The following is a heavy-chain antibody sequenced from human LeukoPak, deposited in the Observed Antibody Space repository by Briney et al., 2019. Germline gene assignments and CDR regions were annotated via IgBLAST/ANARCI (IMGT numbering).Heavy chain of an antibody. D-gene: IGHD3-22*01. J-gene: IGHJ6*02. V-gene: IGHV6-1*01. CDR3: ARTTKRLKVPRYYYDSSGLLYYYGMDV. CDR2: TYYRSKWYN. CDR1: GDSVSSNSAA. Sequence: SQTLSLTCAISGDSVSSNSAAWNWIRQSPSRGLEWLGRTYYRSKWYNDYAVSVKSRITINPDTSKNQFSLQLNSVTPEDTAVYYCARTTKRLKVPRYYYDSSGLLYYYGMDVWGQGTTVTVSS.